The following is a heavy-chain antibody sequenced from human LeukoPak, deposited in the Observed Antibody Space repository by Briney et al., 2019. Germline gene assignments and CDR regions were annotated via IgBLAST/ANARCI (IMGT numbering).Heavy chain of an antibody. J-gene: IGHJ6*03. CDR2: IIPMFDTA. D-gene: IGHD6-13*01. CDR3: ARAGQIIAAAGMGVELYYYYMDV. Sequence: ASVKVSCNASGGTISSYAIMWVRQAPGQGLEWMGGIIPMFDTADYAQKFQGRVTFTADESTNTAYMELSSLRSDDTAVYYCARAGQIIAAAGMGVELYYYYMDVWGKGTTVTVSS. V-gene: IGHV1-69*13. CDR1: GGTISSYA.